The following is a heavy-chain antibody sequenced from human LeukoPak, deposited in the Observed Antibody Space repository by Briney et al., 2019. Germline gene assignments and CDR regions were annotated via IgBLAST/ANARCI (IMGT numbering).Heavy chain of an antibody. CDR1: GYTFTSYG. CDR2: ISAYNGNT. D-gene: IGHD3-3*01. CDR3: ARFSPAEEWLLSPFDY. J-gene: IGHJ4*02. Sequence: GASVKVSCKASGYTFTSYGISWVRQAPGQGLEWMGWISAYNGNTNYAQKLQGRVTMTTDTSTSTAYMELRSLRSDDTAVYYCARFSPAEEWLLSPFDYWGQGTLVTVSS. V-gene: IGHV1-18*01.